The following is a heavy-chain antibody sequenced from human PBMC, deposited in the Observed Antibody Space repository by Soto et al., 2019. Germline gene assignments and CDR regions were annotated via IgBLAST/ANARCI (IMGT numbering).Heavy chain of an antibody. Sequence: EVQLVESGGGLVKPGESLRLSCAASGFNLMSYSMNWVRQAPGKGLEWLSSLSRSSNYIYYADSVKGRFTISRDNAKNSLFLQMNSLRAEDTAVYYCARRLNDFWSSYYAFDIWGQGTMVTVSS. V-gene: IGHV3-21*01. CDR2: LSRSSNYI. CDR3: ARRLNDFWSSYYAFDI. J-gene: IGHJ3*02. D-gene: IGHD3-3*01. CDR1: GFNLMSYS.